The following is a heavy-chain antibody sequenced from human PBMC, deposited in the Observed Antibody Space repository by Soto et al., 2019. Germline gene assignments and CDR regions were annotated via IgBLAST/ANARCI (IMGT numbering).Heavy chain of an antibody. CDR3: ARGPRGWYGFDY. J-gene: IGHJ4*02. CDR2: MSSDGSRT. D-gene: IGHD6-19*01. V-gene: IGHV3-74*01. CDR1: GFTFSGDW. Sequence: EVQLVESGGGSVRAGGSLRLSCTASGFTFSGDWMHWVRQAPGKGLVWVSRMSSDGSRTNYADSVEGRFTISRDNGTNTLYLHMNSLRAEDTAVYYCARGPRGWYGFDYWGQGTLVTVSS.